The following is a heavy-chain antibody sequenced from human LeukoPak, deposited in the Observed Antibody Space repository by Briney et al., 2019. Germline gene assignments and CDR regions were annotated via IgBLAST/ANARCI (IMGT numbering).Heavy chain of an antibody. J-gene: IGHJ4*02. D-gene: IGHD3-10*01. V-gene: IGHV3-53*01. Sequence: PGGSLGLSCAASGFTVSSSYMSWVRQAPGKGLEWVSTMYSGGSTYYGDSVKGRFTISRDSSKSTLYLQMNTLRVEDSAVYFCARDTTMVDWGQGTLVTVSS. CDR1: GFTVSSSY. CDR3: ARDTTMVD. CDR2: MYSGGST.